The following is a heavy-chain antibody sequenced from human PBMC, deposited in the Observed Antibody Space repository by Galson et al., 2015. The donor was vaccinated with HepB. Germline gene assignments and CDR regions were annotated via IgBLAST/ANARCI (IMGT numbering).Heavy chain of an antibody. CDR3: ATIVVVVAATDLYYYDSSGSTGFDY. CDR2: FDPEDGET. D-gene: IGHD2-15*01. J-gene: IGHJ4*02. CDR1: GYTLTELS. V-gene: IGHV1-24*01. Sequence: SVKVSCKVSGYTLTELSMHWVRQAPGKGLEWMGGFDPEDGETIYAQKFQGRVTMTEDTSTDTAYMELSSLRSEDTAVYYCATIVVVVAATDLYYYDSSGSTGFDYWGQGTLVTVSS.